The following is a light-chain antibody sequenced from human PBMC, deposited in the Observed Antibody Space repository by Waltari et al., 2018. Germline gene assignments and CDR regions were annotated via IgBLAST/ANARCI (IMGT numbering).Light chain of an antibody. V-gene: IGKV3-15*01. CDR2: DAS. CDR1: QSVSNN. CDR3: QQYNNWPLYT. Sequence: EAMMTQSPATLSVSPGDRATLSCRARQSVSNNVAWFQQKPGQAPSLLIYDASTRATGVPARFSGSGSGTEFTLTISSLQTEDFAVYYCQQYNNWPLYTFGQGTKLEIK. J-gene: IGKJ2*01.